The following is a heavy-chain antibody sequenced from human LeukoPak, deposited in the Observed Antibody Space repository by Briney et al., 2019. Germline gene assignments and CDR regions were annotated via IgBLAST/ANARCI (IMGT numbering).Heavy chain of an antibody. Sequence: QPGGSLRLSCAASGFSVSNNQMSWVRQAPGKGLEWVSVIYSGGSTFYPDSVKGRLTISRDNSKNRLYLQMNSLRAEDTAVYYCATDSSLSSSWYIWDSWGQGTLVTVSS. D-gene: IGHD6-13*01. V-gene: IGHV3-53*01. CDR1: GFSVSNNQ. J-gene: IGHJ4*02. CDR2: IYSGGST. CDR3: ATDSSLSSSWYIWDS.